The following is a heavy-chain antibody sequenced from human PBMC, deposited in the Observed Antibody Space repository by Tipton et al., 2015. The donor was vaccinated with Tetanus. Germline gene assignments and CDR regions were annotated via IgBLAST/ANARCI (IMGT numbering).Heavy chain of an antibody. CDR2: VSYSGRT. CDR1: GGSVRSGSYS. V-gene: IGHV4-61*01. J-gene: IGHJ2*01. Sequence: TLSLTCTVSGGSVRSGSYSWNWIRQPPGKGLEWLAYVSYSGRTNSNYSLKSRITVSQDTSKNQFSLRLTSVTAADSAIYYCVRAKLRRGFNGYLYYDLWGRGTLVTVSS. CDR3: VRAKLRRGFNGYLYYDL. D-gene: IGHD5-12*01.